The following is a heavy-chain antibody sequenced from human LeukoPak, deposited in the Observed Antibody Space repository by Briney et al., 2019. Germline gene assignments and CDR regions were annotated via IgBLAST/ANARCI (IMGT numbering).Heavy chain of an antibody. D-gene: IGHD2-2*01. CDR3: AKGVVFDDPEWVYFQH. CDR2: IYTGGDT. J-gene: IGHJ1*01. Sequence: PGGSLRLSCAASGFTFSSYAMSWVRQAPGKGLEWVSGIYTGGDTYYADSVKDRFTISRDNSKNTLYLQMNSLRAEDTAVYYCAKGVVFDDPEWVYFQHWGQGTLVTVSS. CDR1: GFTFSSYA. V-gene: IGHV3-66*01.